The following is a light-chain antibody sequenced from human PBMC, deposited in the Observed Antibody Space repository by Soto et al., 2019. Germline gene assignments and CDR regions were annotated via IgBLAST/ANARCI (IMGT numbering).Light chain of an antibody. V-gene: IGKV1-27*01. CDR2: AAS. Sequence: DIQMTQSPSSLSASVGDRVTITCRASQGISNYLAWYQQKPGKVPKLLIYAASTLQSGVPSRFSGSGSGTDFTLTISSLAPEDVATYDCQRYNSAPPSTFGPGTKVDIK. CDR1: QGISNY. CDR3: QRYNSAPPST. J-gene: IGKJ3*01.